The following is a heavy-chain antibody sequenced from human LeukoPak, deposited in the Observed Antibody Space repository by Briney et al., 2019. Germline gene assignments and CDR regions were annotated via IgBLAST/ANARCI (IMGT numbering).Heavy chain of an antibody. CDR1: GGSFSGYY. D-gene: IGHD3-10*01. Sequence: SETLSLTCAVYGGSFSGYYWSWIRQPPGKGLEWIGEINHSGSTNYNPSLKSRVTISVDTSKNQFSLKLSSVTAADTAVYYCARGRINYYGSGSRGNWFDPWGQGTLVTASS. CDR3: ARGRINYYGSGSRGNWFDP. CDR2: INHSGST. J-gene: IGHJ5*02. V-gene: IGHV4-34*01.